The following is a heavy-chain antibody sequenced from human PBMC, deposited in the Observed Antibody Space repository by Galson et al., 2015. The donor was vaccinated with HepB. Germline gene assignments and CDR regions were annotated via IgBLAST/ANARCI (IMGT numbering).Heavy chain of an antibody. CDR1: TLILTKYA. CDR3: AKNYGDYVYDPFDL. V-gene: IGHV3-23*01. CDR2: VSANGATK. D-gene: IGHD4-17*01. Sequence: SLRLSCAASTLILTKYAMTWVRQAPGKGLEWVSVVSANGATKDSADSVRGRFTIFRDNSKNTLYLQMSSLRLEDTAVYFCAKNYGDYVYDPFDLWGQGTLVTVSS. J-gene: IGHJ4*02.